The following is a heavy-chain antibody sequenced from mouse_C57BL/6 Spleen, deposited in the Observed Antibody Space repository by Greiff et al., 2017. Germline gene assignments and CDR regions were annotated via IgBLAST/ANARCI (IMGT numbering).Heavy chain of an antibody. CDR1: GYSITSGYD. CDR2: ISYSGST. CDR3: AGGGYSRGFAY. Sequence: VQRVESGPGMVKPSQSLSLTCTVTGYSITSGYDWHWIRHFPGNKLEWMGYISYSGSTNYNPSLKSRISITHDTSKNHFFLKLNSVTTEDTATYYCAGGGYSRGFAYWGQGTLVTVSA. J-gene: IGHJ3*01. V-gene: IGHV3-1*01. D-gene: IGHD2-3*01.